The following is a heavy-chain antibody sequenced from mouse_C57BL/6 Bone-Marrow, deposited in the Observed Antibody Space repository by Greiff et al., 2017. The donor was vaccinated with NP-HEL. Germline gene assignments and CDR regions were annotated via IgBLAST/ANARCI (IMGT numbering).Heavy chain of an antibody. V-gene: IGHV5-12*01. CDR2: ISNGGGST. Sequence: EVHLVESGGGLVQPGGSLKLSCAASGFTFSDYYMYWVRQTPEKRLEWVAYISNGGGSTYYPDTVKGRFTISRDNAKNTLYLQMSRLKSEDTAMYYCARHDWDDVDVWGTGTTVTVSS. CDR1: GFTFSDYY. D-gene: IGHD4-1*01. J-gene: IGHJ1*03. CDR3: ARHDWDDVDV.